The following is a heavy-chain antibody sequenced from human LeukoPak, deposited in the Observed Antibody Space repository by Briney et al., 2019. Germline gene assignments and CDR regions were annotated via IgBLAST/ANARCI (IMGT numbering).Heavy chain of an antibody. CDR2: IYHSGST. J-gene: IGHJ4*02. V-gene: IGHV4-30-2*01. CDR3: AREDYYDSSGIN. D-gene: IGHD3-22*01. CDR1: GGSISSGGYS. Sequence: SETLSLTCAVSGGSISSGGYSWSWIRQPPGKGLEWIGYIYHSGSTYYNPSLKSRVTISVDRSKNQFSLKLSSVTAADTAVYHCAREDYYDSSGINWGQGTLVTVSS.